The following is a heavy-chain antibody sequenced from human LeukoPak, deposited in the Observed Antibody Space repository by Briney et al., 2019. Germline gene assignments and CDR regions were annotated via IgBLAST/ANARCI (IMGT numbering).Heavy chain of an antibody. J-gene: IGHJ4*02. CDR2: ISGSSSYT. CDR1: GFTFSDYY. CDR3: VGGSTTNATGAI. D-gene: IGHD2-2*01. V-gene: IGHV3-11*06. Sequence: PGGSLRLSCAASGFTFSDYYMSWIRQAPGKGLEWVPYISGSSSYTNYADSVKGRFTISRDNAENSLYLQMNSLRAEDTAVYFCVGGSTTNATGAIWGQGTLVTVSS.